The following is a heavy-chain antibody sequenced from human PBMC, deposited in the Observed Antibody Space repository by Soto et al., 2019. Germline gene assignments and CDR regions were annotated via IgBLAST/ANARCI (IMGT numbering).Heavy chain of an antibody. D-gene: IGHD3-22*01. CDR1: GFTLSRQT. Sequence: PGGSLRLSCAASGFTLSRQTMNWVRQAPGKGLEWVSFIGSRTSDIYYADSVKGRFTISRDNAKNSLYLDLTRLRAEDTAVYFCVRDSYDTSGYPNTFDMWGLGTMVTVSS. J-gene: IGHJ3*02. V-gene: IGHV3-21*01. CDR2: IGSRTSDI. CDR3: VRDSYDTSGYPNTFDM.